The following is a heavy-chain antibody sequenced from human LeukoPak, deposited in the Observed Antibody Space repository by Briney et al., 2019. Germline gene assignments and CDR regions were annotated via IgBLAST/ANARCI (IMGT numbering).Heavy chain of an antibody. V-gene: IGHV3-7*01. CDR3: ARAAQPGFDP. J-gene: IGHJ5*02. Sequence: GESLEISCKGSGYSFASYWMSWVRQAPGKGLEWVANIKQDGSEKYYVDSVKGRFTISRDNAKNSLYLQMNSLRAEDTAVYYCARAAQPGFDPWGQGTLVTVSS. D-gene: IGHD1-14*01. CDR2: IKQDGSEK. CDR1: GYSFASYW.